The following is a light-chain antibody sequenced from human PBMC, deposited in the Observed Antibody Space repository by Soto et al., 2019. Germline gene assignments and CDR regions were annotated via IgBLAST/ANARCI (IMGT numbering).Light chain of an antibody. J-gene: IGLJ2*01. CDR1: SSDVGNDNR. CDR2: EVS. CDR3: SSFTTSSTLL. V-gene: IGLV2-18*02. Sequence: QSVLTQPPSVSGSPGQSVTISCTGTSSDVGNDNRVSWYQQPPGTAPKLIIYEVSNRPSGVPDRFSGSKSGNTASLTISGLQAEDEADYYCSSFTTSSTLLFGGGTKVTVL.